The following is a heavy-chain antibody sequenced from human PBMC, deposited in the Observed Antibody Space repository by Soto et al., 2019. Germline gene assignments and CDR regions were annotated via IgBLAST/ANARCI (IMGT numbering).Heavy chain of an antibody. CDR2: ISYDGSNK. Sequence: QVQLVESGGGVVQPGRSLRLSCAASGFTFSSYGMHRVRQAPGKGLEWVAVISYDGSNKYYADSVKGRFTISRDNSKNTRYLQMNSLRAEDTAVYYCAKDLPYDFWSGYYTDSQSSFDYWGQGTLVTVSS. CDR3: AKDLPYDFWSGYYTDSQSSFDY. J-gene: IGHJ4*02. D-gene: IGHD3-3*01. V-gene: IGHV3-30*18. CDR1: GFTFSSYG.